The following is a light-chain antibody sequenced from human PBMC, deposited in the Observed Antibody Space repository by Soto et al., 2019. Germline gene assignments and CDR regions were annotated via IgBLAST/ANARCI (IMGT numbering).Light chain of an antibody. J-gene: IGKJ4*01. CDR2: AAS. CDR1: QAISKY. V-gene: IGKV1-12*01. CDR3: QQAKNFPLT. Sequence: DIQMTQSPSSLSASVGDRVTITCRGSQAISKYLAWYQQKPGKAPRLLIFAASNLHTEVPSRFSGSGYGTDFSLTINGLQPEDFATYYCQQAKNFPLTFAGGTKVDI.